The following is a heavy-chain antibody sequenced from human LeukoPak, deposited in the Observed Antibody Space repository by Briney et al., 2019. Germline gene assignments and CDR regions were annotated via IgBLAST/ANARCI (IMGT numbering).Heavy chain of an antibody. J-gene: IGHJ4*02. CDR1: GFIFSSYD. V-gene: IGHV3-30-3*01. D-gene: IGHD6-25*01. Sequence: PGRSLRLPCAVSGFIFSSYDMLWVRRAPGRGLERVAVISNDGSNKHYADSVKGRFTNSRDNSKNTLYLKMNSLRAEDTAVYYCARRLALDYWGQGTLVTVSS. CDR3: ARRLALDY. CDR2: ISNDGSNK.